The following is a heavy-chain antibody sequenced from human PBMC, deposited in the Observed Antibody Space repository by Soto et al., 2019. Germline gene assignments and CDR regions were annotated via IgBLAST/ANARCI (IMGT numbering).Heavy chain of an antibody. CDR3: ARLRDCSSPSCYWVDY. CDR2: ICYSGST. Sequence: SETLSLTCTVSGGSISSYYWSWIRQPPGKGLEWIGYICYSGSTNYNPSLKSRVTISVDTSKIHFSLKLSAVTAADTAVYYCARLRDCSSPSCYWVDYWGQGTLVTVSS. V-gene: IGHV4-59*08. J-gene: IGHJ4*02. CDR1: GGSISSYY. D-gene: IGHD2-2*01.